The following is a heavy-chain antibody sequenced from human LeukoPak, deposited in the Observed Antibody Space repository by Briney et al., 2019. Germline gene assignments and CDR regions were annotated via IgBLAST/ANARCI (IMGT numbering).Heavy chain of an antibody. J-gene: IGHJ6*02. V-gene: IGHV3-49*04. D-gene: IGHD5-18*01. CDR3: ARGPIQLWIHNAMDV. Sequence: QPGRSLRLSCTGSGFNFGDHAMSWVRQAPGKGLEWVGYIRSKAYRGTTEYAASVKGRFTISRDDSASIAYLQMNSLRTEDTAVYYCARGPIQLWIHNAMDVWGQGTTVTVSS. CDR2: IRSKAYRGTT. CDR1: GFNFGDHA.